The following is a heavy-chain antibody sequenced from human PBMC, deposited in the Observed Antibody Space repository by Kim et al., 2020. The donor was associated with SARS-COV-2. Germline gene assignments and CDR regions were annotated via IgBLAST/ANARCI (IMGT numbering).Heavy chain of an antibody. CDR3: ARLVRY. J-gene: IGHJ4*02. Sequence: MYESGSSSNTPALKSRVTISVDTSKNQFSLKLRSVTAADTAVYYCARLVRYWGQGTLVTVSS. CDR2: MYESGSS. V-gene: IGHV4-39*01. D-gene: IGHD2-21*01.